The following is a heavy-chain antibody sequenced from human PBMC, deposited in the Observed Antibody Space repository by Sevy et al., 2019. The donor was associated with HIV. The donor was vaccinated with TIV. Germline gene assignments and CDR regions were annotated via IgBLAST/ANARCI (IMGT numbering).Heavy chain of an antibody. CDR3: ARGKESVVLTAMINYFDY. CDR1: GFTFSDYY. CDR2: ISSSGSTI. D-gene: IGHD2-21*02. Sequence: GGSLRLSCAASGFTFSDYYMSWIRQAPGKGLEWVSYISSSGSTIYYADSVKGRFTISRDNAKNSLYLQMNSLRAEDTAVYYCARGKESVVLTAMINYFDYWGQGTLVTVSS. J-gene: IGHJ4*02. V-gene: IGHV3-11*01.